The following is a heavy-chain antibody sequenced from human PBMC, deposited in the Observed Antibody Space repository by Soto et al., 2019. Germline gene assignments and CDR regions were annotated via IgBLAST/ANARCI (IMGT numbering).Heavy chain of an antibody. CDR1: GFTVSSNY. CDR2: IYSGGST. Sequence: EVQLVETGGGLIQPGGSLRLSCAASGFTVSSNYMSWVRQAPGKGLEWVSAIYSGGSTYYADSVKGRFTISRDNSKNTLYLQMNSLRAEDTAVYYCARMGRGYDFWSGYSPHYFDYWGQGTLVTVSS. J-gene: IGHJ4*02. D-gene: IGHD3-3*01. CDR3: ARMGRGYDFWSGYSPHYFDY. V-gene: IGHV3-53*02.